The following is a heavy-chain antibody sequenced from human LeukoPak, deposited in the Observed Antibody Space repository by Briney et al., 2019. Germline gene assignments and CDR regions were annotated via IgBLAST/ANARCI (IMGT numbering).Heavy chain of an antibody. CDR3: ARDRWFGEFDAFDI. J-gene: IGHJ3*02. CDR1: GFTFCSYS. Sequence: PGGSLRLSCAASGFTFCSYSMNWVRQAPGEGLEWVSYISSSSSTIYYADSVKGRFTISRDNAKNSLYLQMNSLRAEDTAVYYCARDRWFGEFDAFDIWGQGTMVTVSS. CDR2: ISSSSSTI. D-gene: IGHD3-10*01. V-gene: IGHV3-48*01.